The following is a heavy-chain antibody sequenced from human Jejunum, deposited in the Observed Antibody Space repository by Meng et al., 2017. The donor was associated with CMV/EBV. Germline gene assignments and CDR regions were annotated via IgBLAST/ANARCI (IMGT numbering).Heavy chain of an antibody. D-gene: IGHD3-16*01. CDR1: VLALSSHP. J-gene: IGHJ5*02. CDR2: ISTSGGST. Sequence: CVASVLALSSHPRSGVRQSPGRGLEWVSGISTSGGSTYDADSVKGRFSISRDNSRNTLYLQMMSLRAEDTAVYYCAGGGPAIYSSFDPWGQGTLVTVSS. CDR3: AGGGPAIYSSFDP. V-gene: IGHV3-23*01.